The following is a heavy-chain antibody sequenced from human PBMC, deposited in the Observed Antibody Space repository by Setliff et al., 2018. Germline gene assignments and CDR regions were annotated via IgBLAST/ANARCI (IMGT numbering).Heavy chain of an antibody. V-gene: IGHV3-20*04. CDR2: INWNGVSI. CDR3: ARVPRIIIMVGVISHYYYMDV. D-gene: IGHD3-3*02. J-gene: IGHJ6*03. Sequence: RLGGSLRLSCVASGFTFSNYGMGWVRQAPGKGLEWVSSINWNGVSIGYADSVKGRFTISRDNAKNSLYLQMNSLRAEDTALYYCARVPRIIIMVGVISHYYYMDVWGKGTTVTVSS. CDR1: GFTFSNYG.